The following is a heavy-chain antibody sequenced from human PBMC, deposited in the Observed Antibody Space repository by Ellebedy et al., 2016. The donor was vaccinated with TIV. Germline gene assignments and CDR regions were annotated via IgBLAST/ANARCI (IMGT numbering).Heavy chain of an antibody. CDR1: GFSFSDYG. V-gene: IGHV3-30*18. CDR2: ISNDGRSK. Sequence: PGGSLRLSCVASGFSFSDYGMHWVRQAPGKGLEWVAVISNDGRSKKHADSVKGRFTISRDNSKRTVDLQMNSLRAEDTAIYFCAKDRTSGDGYWVFDNWGQGTLVSVSS. CDR3: AKDRTSGDGYWVFDN. J-gene: IGHJ4*02. D-gene: IGHD5-18*01.